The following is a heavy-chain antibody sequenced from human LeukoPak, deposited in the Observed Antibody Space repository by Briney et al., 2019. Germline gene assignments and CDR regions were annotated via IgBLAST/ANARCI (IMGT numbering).Heavy chain of an antibody. V-gene: IGHV3-30*18. Sequence: PGRSLRLSCAASGFTFSSYGMHWVRQAPGKGLEWVAVISSDGNNKYYADSVKGRCTISRDNSKNTLYLQMNSLRAEDTAVYYCAKVTAPVTGTFDYWGQGTLATVSS. J-gene: IGHJ4*02. CDR1: GFTFSSYG. CDR2: ISSDGNNK. D-gene: IGHD2/OR15-2a*01. CDR3: AKVTAPVTGTFDY.